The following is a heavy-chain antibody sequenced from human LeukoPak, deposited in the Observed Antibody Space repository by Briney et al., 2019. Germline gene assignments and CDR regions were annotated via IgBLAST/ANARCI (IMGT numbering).Heavy chain of an antibody. V-gene: IGHV4-59*12. D-gene: IGHD7-27*01. Sequence: SETLSLTCTVSGGSISSYYWSWIRQPPGKGLEWIGYIYYSGSTNYNPSLKSRVTISVDTSKNQFSLNLSSVTAADTAVYYCARFSPRAMGNYLDFWGQGTLVTVSS. J-gene: IGHJ4*02. CDR1: GGSISSYY. CDR2: IYYSGST. CDR3: ARFSPRAMGNYLDF.